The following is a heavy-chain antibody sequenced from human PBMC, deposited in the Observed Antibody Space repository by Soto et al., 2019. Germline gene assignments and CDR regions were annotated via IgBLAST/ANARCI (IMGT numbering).Heavy chain of an antibody. D-gene: IGHD1-7*01. CDR2: ISLDGNSK. J-gene: IGHJ4*02. CDR1: GFAFSSYE. Sequence: QVQLVESGGGVVQSGRSLRLSCEASGFAFSSYEMHWVRQAPGKGLEWVSVISLDGNSKYYVDSVKGRFTISRDNPKNTLYLQMNSLRTEDTAIYYCATGWDYPTPFDYGGQGTLVTVSS. V-gene: IGHV3-30*03. CDR3: ATGWDYPTPFDY.